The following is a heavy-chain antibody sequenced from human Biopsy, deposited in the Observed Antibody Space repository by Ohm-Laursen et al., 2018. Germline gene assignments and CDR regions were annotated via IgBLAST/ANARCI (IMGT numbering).Heavy chain of an antibody. D-gene: IGHD4-11*01. CDR3: VRDSGILNYGNFKYYHYYGTDV. J-gene: IGHJ6*02. CDR1: GDSVTKYY. Sequence: SQTLSLTCTVSGDSVTKYYWSWIRQPPGKGLEWIGHIYYSVMTNYNPSLQSRVSISVDTSRNQVPLTLSPVTAADTAVYYCVRDSGILNYGNFKYYHYYGTDVWGQGTKVTVSS. V-gene: IGHV4-59*02. CDR2: IYYSVMT.